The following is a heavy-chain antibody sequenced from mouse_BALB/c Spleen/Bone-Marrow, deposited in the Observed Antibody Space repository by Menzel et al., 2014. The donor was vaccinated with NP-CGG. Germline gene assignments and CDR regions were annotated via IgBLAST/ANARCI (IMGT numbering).Heavy chain of an antibody. Sequence: VQGVESGPGLVAPSQSLSITCTVSGFSLTTYGVHWVRQPPGKGLEWLGVIWAGGSTNYTSALMSRLSISKDNSKSQVFLKMNSLQTDDTAMNYCARGVRHFDYWGQGTTLTVSS. CDR1: GFSLTTYG. J-gene: IGHJ2*01. CDR3: ARGVRHFDY. V-gene: IGHV2-9*02. CDR2: IWAGGST.